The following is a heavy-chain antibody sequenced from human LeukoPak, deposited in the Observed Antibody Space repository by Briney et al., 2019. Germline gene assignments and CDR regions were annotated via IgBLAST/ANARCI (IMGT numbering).Heavy chain of an antibody. D-gene: IGHD3-3*01. CDR2: IYYSGST. CDR3: ARRYYDFWSGYYTLIDY. Sequence: PSETLSLTCTVSGSSISSSSYYWGWIRQPPGKGLEWIGSIYYSGSTNYNPSLKSRVTISVDTSKNQFSLKLSSVTAADTAVYYCARRYYDFWSGYYTLIDYWGQGTLVTVSS. V-gene: IGHV4-39*07. J-gene: IGHJ4*02. CDR1: GSSISSSSYY.